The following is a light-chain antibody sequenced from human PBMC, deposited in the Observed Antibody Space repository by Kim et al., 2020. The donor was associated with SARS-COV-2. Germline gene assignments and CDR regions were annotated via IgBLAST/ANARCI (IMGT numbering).Light chain of an antibody. CDR3: QAWDNRTYVV. CDR2: QDT. J-gene: IGLJ2*01. V-gene: IGLV3-1*01. Sequence: SSELTQPPSVSVSPGQTASITCSGDKLGDKYACWYQQKPGQSPVLVIYQDTKRPSGIPERFSGSNSGNTATLTISGTQAMDEADYYCQAWDNRTYVVFGGGTQLTVL. CDR1: KLGDKY.